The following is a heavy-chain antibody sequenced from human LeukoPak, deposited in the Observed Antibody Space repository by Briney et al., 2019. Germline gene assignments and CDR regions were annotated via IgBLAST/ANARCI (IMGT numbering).Heavy chain of an antibody. Sequence: PSETLSLTCSVSGGSISSSSYYWAWIRQPPGKGLEWIGSIFYSGSTYYNPSLKSRVSISVDTSKKQFSLKLSSVTAADTAVYYCARAPYYYGSGSYLFWNLNWFDPWGQGTLVTVSS. CDR3: ARAPYYYGSGSYLFWNLNWFDP. CDR1: GGSISSSSYY. CDR2: IFYSGST. J-gene: IGHJ5*02. V-gene: IGHV4-39*07. D-gene: IGHD3-10*01.